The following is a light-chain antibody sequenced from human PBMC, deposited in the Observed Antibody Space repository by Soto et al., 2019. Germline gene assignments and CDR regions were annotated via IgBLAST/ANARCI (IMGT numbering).Light chain of an antibody. CDR3: HQYGSSPRT. V-gene: IGKV3-20*01. Sequence: EIVLTQSPGTLSLSPGEGATLSCRASQSVSASYLAWYQQKRGQPPRLLIYGVSRRATGIPDRFSGSGSGTDFTLTISSLEPEDFAVYYCHQYGSSPRTLGQGTEVEIK. CDR2: GVS. J-gene: IGKJ1*01. CDR1: QSVSASY.